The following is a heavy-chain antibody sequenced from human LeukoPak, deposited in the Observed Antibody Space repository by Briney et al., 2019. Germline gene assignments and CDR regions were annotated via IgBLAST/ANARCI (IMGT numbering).Heavy chain of an antibody. CDR2: ISYDGTTK. D-gene: IGHD5/OR15-5a*01. Sequence: PGGSLRLSCAASGFTFSTYAMHWVRQAPGKGLEWVAVISYDGTTKYHADSVKGRFTISRDNSKNTLYLQMNSLRAEDTALYYCAKVLSVYYFDYWGQGTLVTVSS. J-gene: IGHJ4*02. CDR3: AKVLSVYYFDY. CDR1: GFTFSTYA. V-gene: IGHV3-30-3*01.